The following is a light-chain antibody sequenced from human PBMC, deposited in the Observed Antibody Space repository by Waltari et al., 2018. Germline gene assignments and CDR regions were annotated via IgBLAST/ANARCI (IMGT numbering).Light chain of an antibody. Sequence: SVVLSQPPSVSAAPGQTATVSCGKNTIEKTYVQWYQQRPGQAPELGVYDDTDRPAGIPERFSGSSSGNTATLTISRVEAGDEADYYCQVWDSDSDHVLFGGGTRLTVL. CDR2: DDT. J-gene: IGLJ2*01. CDR1: TIEKTY. V-gene: IGLV3-21*02. CDR3: QVWDSDSDHVL.